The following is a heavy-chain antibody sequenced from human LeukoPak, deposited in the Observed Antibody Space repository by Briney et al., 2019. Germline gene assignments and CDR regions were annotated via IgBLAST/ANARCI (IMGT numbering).Heavy chain of an antibody. J-gene: IGHJ3*02. CDR1: GFTASSNY. V-gene: IGHV3-53*04. D-gene: IGHD2-8*01. Sequence: GGSLRLSCAASGFTASSNYMSWVRQAPGKGLEWVSVIYSDDRTYYADSVKGRFTISRHPSKKTLYLQMNSLRAEDTAVYYCAREVMAKRRAFDIWGQGTVVTVSS. CDR3: AREVMAKRRAFDI. CDR2: IYSDDRT.